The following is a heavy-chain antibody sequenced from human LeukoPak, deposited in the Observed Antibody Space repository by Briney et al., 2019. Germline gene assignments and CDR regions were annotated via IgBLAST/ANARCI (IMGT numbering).Heavy chain of an antibody. Sequence: GGSLRLSCAASGSTFSNAWMSWVRQAPGKGLEWVGRIKSKTDGGTTDYAAPVKGRFTISRDDSKNTLYLQMNSLKTEDTAVYYCTTVSSWYGGDYYYGMDVWGKGTTVTVSS. CDR2: IKSKTDGGTT. D-gene: IGHD6-13*01. CDR3: TTVSSWYGGDYYYGMDV. V-gene: IGHV3-15*01. J-gene: IGHJ6*04. CDR1: GSTFSNAW.